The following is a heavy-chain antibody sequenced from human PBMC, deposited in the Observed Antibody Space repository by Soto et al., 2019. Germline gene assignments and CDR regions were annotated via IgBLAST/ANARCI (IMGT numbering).Heavy chain of an antibody. V-gene: IGHV4-34*01. D-gene: IGHD3-3*01. CDR1: GGSFSGYY. J-gene: IGHJ4*02. Sequence: QVQLQQWGAGLLKPSETLSLTCAVYGGSFSGYYWSWIRQPPGKGLEWIGEINHSGSTNYNPSLKSRVTISIDTSKNQFSLKLSSVTAADTAVYYCAGENYNFWSASYKYYFDYWGQGTLVTVSS. CDR3: AGENYNFWSASYKYYFDY. CDR2: INHSGST.